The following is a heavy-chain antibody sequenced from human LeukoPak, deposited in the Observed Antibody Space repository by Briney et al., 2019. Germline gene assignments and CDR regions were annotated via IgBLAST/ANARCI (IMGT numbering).Heavy chain of an antibody. V-gene: IGHV3-48*02. Sequence: PGGSLRLSCAASGFTFSSYSMNWVRQAPGKGLEWISFIGTSSSAIYYADSVKGRFTISRDNAKNPLYLQMNSLRDGDTAVYYCARDWLYAFDIWGQGTMVTVSS. CDR2: IGTSSSAI. CDR3: ARDWLYAFDI. CDR1: GFTFSSYS. D-gene: IGHD6-19*01. J-gene: IGHJ3*02.